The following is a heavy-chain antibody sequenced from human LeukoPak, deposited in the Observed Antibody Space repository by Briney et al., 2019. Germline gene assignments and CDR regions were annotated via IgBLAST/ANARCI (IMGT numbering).Heavy chain of an antibody. CDR1: GGSISKSSYY. Sequence: PSETLSLTCTVSGGSISKSSYYWGWIRQPPGKGLEWIGSIYHSGITYYNPSLKSRVTISVDTSNNQFSLELTSVTAADTAVYYWARYRDGHTPFGHWGQGTLVTVFS. D-gene: IGHD5-24*01. V-gene: IGHV4-39*07. J-gene: IGHJ4*02. CDR3: ARYRDGHTPFGH. CDR2: IYHSGIT.